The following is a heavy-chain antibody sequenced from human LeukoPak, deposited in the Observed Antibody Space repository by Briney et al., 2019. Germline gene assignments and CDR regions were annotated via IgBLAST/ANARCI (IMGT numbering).Heavy chain of an antibody. CDR2: IRSKVHDWTP. CDR1: GFTFGEYG. CDR3: TRAGGYDNFLDY. V-gene: IGHV3-49*04. Sequence: PGGSLRLSCTTSGFTFGEYGFNWVRQAPGKGLEWVGFIRSKVHDWTPQYAASVRSRFTISRDDSKGIAYLEMSSLITEDTAVYSCTRAGGYDNFLDYWGQGTPVTASS. D-gene: IGHD5-12*01. J-gene: IGHJ4*02.